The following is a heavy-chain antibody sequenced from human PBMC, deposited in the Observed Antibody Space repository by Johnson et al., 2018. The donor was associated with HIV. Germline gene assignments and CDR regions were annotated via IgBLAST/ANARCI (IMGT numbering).Heavy chain of an antibody. J-gene: IGHJ3*02. CDR1: GLNFSDYG. CDR3: ARDLVGGSYLLGAFDI. V-gene: IGHV3-30-3*01. Sequence: QVQLVETGGGVVQPGRSVRLSCVVSGLNFSDYGMHWVRQAPGKGLEWVAVISFDGINKYYAQSVKGRFTISRDNSKKTLYLQMNSLRAEDTAVYNCARDLVGGSYLLGAFDIWGQGTMVTVSS. D-gene: IGHD1-26*01. CDR2: ISFDGINK.